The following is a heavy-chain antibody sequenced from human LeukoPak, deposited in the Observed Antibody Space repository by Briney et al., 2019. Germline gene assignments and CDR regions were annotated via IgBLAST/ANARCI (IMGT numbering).Heavy chain of an antibody. V-gene: IGHV1-18*01. CDR1: GYTFTSYG. D-gene: IGHD3-16*01. CDR2: ISVYNGNT. J-gene: IGHJ3*02. CDR3: ARDTIDYVWGSYDAFDI. Sequence: GASVKVSCKASGYTFTSYGISWVRQAPGQGLEWMGWISVYNGNTNYAQKLQGRVTMTTDTSTSTAYMELRSLRSDDTAVYYCARDTIDYVWGSYDAFDIWGQGTMVTVSS.